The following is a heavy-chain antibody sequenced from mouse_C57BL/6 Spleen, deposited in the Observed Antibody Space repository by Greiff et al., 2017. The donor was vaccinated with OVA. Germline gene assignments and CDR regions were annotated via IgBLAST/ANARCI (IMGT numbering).Heavy chain of an antibody. Sequence: VHLVESGPGLVAPSQSLSITCTVSGFSLTSYAISWVRQPPGKGLEWLGVIWTGGGTNYNSALKSRLSISKDNTKSQVFLKMNSLQTDDTARYYCVRPYGNYDYAMDYWGQGTSVTVSS. CDR3: VRPYGNYDYAMDY. CDR1: GFSLTSYA. J-gene: IGHJ4*01. D-gene: IGHD2-10*02. CDR2: IWTGGGT. V-gene: IGHV2-9-1*01.